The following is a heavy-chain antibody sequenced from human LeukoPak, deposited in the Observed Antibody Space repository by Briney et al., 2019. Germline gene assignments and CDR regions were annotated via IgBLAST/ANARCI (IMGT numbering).Heavy chain of an antibody. V-gene: IGHV1-24*01. J-gene: IGHJ4*02. D-gene: IGHD6-19*01. Sequence: ASVKVSCKVSGYTLTELSMHWVRQAPGKGLEWMGGFDPEDGETIYAQKFQGRVTMTRDTSISTAYMELSSLRSEDTAVYYCVRASSGYLDFDFWGQGTPVTVSS. CDR1: GYTLTELS. CDR3: VRASSGYLDFDF. CDR2: FDPEDGET.